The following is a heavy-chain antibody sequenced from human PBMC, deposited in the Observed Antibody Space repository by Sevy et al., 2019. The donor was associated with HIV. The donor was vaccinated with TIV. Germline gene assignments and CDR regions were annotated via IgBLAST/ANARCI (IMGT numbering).Heavy chain of an antibody. CDR3: AKELDYFDSSAGPSSLIYNYYYGLED. CDR1: GFTFSSFG. D-gene: IGHD3-22*01. CDR2: ISYDGSNK. J-gene: IGHJ6*02. V-gene: IGHV3-30*18. Sequence: GGSLRLSCAASGFTFSSFGMHWVRQAPGKGLEWVSFISYDGSNKKYADSVKGGLTVSRDKSKNTRYLQMNSLRAEATAVYYCAKELDYFDSSAGPSSLIYNYYYGLEDWGPGTTVTVSS.